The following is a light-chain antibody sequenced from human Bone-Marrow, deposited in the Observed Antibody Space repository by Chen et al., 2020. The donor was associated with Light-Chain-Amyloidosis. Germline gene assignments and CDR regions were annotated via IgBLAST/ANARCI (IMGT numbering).Light chain of an antibody. CDR2: RDT. CDR3: QSADSSGTYEVI. J-gene: IGLJ2*01. V-gene: IGLV3-25*03. Sequence: YELTQPPSVSVSPGQTARITGSGDDLPTKYAYWYQQKPGQAPVLVIHRDTERPSGISERFSASSSGTTATLTISGVQAEDEADYHCQSADSSGTYEVIFGGGTKLTVL. CDR1: DLPTKY.